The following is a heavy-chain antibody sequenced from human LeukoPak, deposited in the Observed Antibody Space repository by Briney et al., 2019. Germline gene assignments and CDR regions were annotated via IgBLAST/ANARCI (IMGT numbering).Heavy chain of an antibody. V-gene: IGHV4-4*07. CDR2: IYASGST. CDR1: GGSISSYY. Sequence: SETLSLTCTVSGGSISSYYWSWIRQPAGKGLEWIGRIYASGSTNYNPSFKSRVTMSLDTSKNQFSLKLNSVTAADTAVYYCARTTEDCSSTSCYQYWFDPWGQGTLVTVSS. J-gene: IGHJ5*02. CDR3: ARTTEDCSSTSCYQYWFDP. D-gene: IGHD2-2*01.